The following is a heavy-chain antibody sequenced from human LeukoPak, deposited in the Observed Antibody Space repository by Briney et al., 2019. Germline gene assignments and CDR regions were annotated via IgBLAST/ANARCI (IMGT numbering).Heavy chain of an antibody. D-gene: IGHD3-10*01. J-gene: IGHJ4*02. CDR3: ARALDGSGSRSFDY. V-gene: IGHV3-74*01. CDR1: GFTFSSYW. CDR2: IYSDGSST. Sequence: GGSLRLSCAASGFTFSSYWMHWVRQAPGKGLVWVSRIYSDGSSTNYADSVKGRFTISRDNSKNTLYLQTNSLRAEDTAVYYCARALDGSGSRSFDYWGQGTLVTVSS.